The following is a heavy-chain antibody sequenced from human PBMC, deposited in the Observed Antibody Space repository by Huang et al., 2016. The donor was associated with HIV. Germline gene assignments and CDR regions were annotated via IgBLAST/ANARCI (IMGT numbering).Heavy chain of an antibody. CDR2: VIPIFGTT. CDR1: EGTFSSSS. Sequence: VQLIQSGAEVKKTGSSVRVSCRASEGTFSSSSIGWMRQAPGQGLEWRGGVIPIFGTTTYAQKFQGRVSIAADESTSTAYMDLNSLRSEDTAVYYCARAALVNNQYFDYWGQGTLVTSP. J-gene: IGHJ4*02. V-gene: IGHV1-69*13. D-gene: IGHD5-18*01. CDR3: ARAALVNNQYFDY.